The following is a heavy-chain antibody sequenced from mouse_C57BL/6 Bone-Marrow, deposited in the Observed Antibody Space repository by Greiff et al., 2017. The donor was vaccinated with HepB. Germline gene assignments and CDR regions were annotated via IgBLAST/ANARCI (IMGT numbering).Heavy chain of an antibody. Sequence: VQLQESGAELVKPGASVKLSCKASGYTFTEYTIHWVKQRSGQGLEWIGWFYPGSGSIKYNEKFKDKATLTADKSSSTAYMELSRLTSEDSAVYVCARHASPYYYGSSLYYFDYWGQGTTLTVSS. D-gene: IGHD1-1*01. V-gene: IGHV1-62-2*01. CDR2: FYPGSGSI. CDR3: ARHASPYYYGSSLYYFDY. J-gene: IGHJ2*01. CDR1: GYTFTEYT.